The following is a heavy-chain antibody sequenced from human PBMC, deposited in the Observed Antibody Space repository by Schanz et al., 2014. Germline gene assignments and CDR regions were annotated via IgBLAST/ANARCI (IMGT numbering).Heavy chain of an antibody. D-gene: IGHD3-22*01. CDR2: FIPILDVG. CDR3: ASSSVPGSFDI. V-gene: IGHV1-69*02. Sequence: QVQLVQSEAEVKKPGSSVKVSCKASRSTFSSYTISWVRQARGQGLEWVGRFIPILDVGNYAQQFQGRVTFTTDKSSGSAYMELSSVPYEDTAFYYSASSSVPGSFDIWGQGTMVNVSS. CDR1: RSTFSSYT. J-gene: IGHJ3*02.